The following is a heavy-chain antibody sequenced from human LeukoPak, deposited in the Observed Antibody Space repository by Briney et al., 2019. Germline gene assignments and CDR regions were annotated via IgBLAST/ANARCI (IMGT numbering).Heavy chain of an antibody. CDR1: GGSISSSSYY. CDR3: ARRGYSYGYFVY. J-gene: IGHJ4*02. V-gene: IGHV4-39*01. Sequence: SETLSLTCTVSGGSISSSSYYWGWIRQPPGKGLEWIGSIYYSGSTNYNPSLKSRVTISVDTSKNQFSLKLSSVTAADTAVYYCARRGYSYGYFVYWGQGTLSPSPQ. D-gene: IGHD5-18*01. CDR2: IYYSGST.